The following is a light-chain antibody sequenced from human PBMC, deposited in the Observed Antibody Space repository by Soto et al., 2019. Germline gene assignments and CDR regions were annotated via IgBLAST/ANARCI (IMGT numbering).Light chain of an antibody. CDR2: GAS. CDR3: QQYTSLPLT. Sequence: DIQMTQSPSSLSASAGDRVTITCQASQGISRELNWYQQKPGRAPKLLIYGASNLQTGVPSRFSGSGSGTEFTFTISALQPEDIATYYCQQYTSLPLTFGGGTKVEI. J-gene: IGKJ4*01. CDR1: QGISRE. V-gene: IGKV1-33*01.